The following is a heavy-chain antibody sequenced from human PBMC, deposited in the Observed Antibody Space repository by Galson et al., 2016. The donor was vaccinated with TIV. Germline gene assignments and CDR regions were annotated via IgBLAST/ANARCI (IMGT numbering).Heavy chain of an antibody. D-gene: IGHD3-16*01. CDR2: FYLTGST. V-gene: IGHV4-38-2*02. Sequence: SETLSLTCTVSGYSIRDDTYWGWIRQPPGKGLEWIASFYLTGSTYYTPSLKSRVTISADTSKGHFSLNLKSVTAADTAVYYCVRFAGHWGQGTVVTVSS. J-gene: IGHJ4*02. CDR1: GYSIRDDTY. CDR3: VRFAGH.